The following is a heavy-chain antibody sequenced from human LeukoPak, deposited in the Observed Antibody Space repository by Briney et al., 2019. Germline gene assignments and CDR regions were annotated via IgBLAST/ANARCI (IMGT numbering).Heavy chain of an antibody. Sequence: SETLSLTCTVSGGSISSYYWSWIRQPPGKGLEWIGYISHSGSTKYNPSLKSRVTISVDTSKNQFSLKLSSVTAADTAVYYCARQFIYSGYIGGSDYWGQGTLVTVSS. CDR1: GGSISSYY. J-gene: IGHJ4*02. V-gene: IGHV4-59*08. D-gene: IGHD5-12*01. CDR3: ARQFIYSGYIGGSDY. CDR2: ISHSGST.